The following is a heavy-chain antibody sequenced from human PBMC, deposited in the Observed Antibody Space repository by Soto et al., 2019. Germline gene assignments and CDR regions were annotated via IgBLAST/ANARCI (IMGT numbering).Heavy chain of an antibody. Sequence: GGSLRLSCAASGFTFSSYSMNWVRQAPGKGLEWVSSISSSSSYIYYADSVKGRFTISRDNAKNSLYLQMNSLRAEDTAVYYCARDPPLAWWPDAFDIWGQGTMVTVSS. CDR3: ARDPPLAWWPDAFDI. J-gene: IGHJ3*02. CDR2: ISSSSSYI. D-gene: IGHD2-8*02. CDR1: GFTFSSYS. V-gene: IGHV3-21*01.